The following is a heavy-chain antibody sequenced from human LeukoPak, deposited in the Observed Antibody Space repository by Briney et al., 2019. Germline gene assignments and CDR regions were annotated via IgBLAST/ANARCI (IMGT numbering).Heavy chain of an antibody. CDR2: IYSGGST. V-gene: IGHV3-66*01. CDR3: ARGGTFGYSYSLDY. Sequence: GGSLRLSCAASGFTVSSNYMSWVRQAPGKGLEWVSVIYSGGSTYYADSVKGRFTISRDNSKNTLYLQMNSLRAEDTAVYYCARGGTFGYSYSLDYWGQGTLVTVSS. J-gene: IGHJ4*02. D-gene: IGHD5-18*01. CDR1: GFTVSSNY.